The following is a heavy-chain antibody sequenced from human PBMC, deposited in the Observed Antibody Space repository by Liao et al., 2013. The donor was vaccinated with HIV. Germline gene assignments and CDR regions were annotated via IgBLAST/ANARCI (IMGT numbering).Heavy chain of an antibody. Sequence: QVQLQESGPGLVKPSQTLSLTCTVSGGSISSDSHYWSWIRQPPGKGLEWIGEINHSGSTNYNPSLKSRVTISVDTSKNQFSLKLSSVTAADTAVYYCARDRWGSSWDWGQGTLVTVSS. CDR1: GGSISSDSHY. D-gene: IGHD2-21*01. CDR3: ARDRWGSSWD. J-gene: IGHJ4*02. V-gene: IGHV4-39*07. CDR2: INHSGST.